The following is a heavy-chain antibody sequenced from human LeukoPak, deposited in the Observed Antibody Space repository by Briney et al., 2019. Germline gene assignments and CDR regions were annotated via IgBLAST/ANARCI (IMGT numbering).Heavy chain of an antibody. CDR1: GGSISSSSYS. J-gene: IGHJ5*02. V-gene: IGHV4-39*01. CDR2: IYYSGST. CDR3: ARLQRDIAVTGMGTNWFDP. D-gene: IGHD6-19*01. Sequence: PSETLSLTCTVSGGSISSSSYSWGWIRQPPGKGLEWIGSIYYSGSTYYNPSLKSRVTISVDTSKNQFSLKLSSVTAADTAVYYCARLQRDIAVTGMGTNWFDPWGQGTLVTVSS.